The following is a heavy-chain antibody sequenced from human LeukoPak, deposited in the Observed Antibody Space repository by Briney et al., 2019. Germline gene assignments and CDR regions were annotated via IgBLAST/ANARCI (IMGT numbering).Heavy chain of an antibody. Sequence: GRSLRLSCAASGFTFSSYVMHWVRQAPGKGLEWVAVIWYDGSNKYYADSVKSRFTISRDNSKNTLYLQMNSLRAEDTAMYYCARGGDSSGYYQNFDYWGQGTLVTVSS. CDR1: GFTFSSYV. V-gene: IGHV3-33*01. D-gene: IGHD3-22*01. CDR3: ARGGDSSGYYQNFDY. CDR2: IWYDGSNK. J-gene: IGHJ4*02.